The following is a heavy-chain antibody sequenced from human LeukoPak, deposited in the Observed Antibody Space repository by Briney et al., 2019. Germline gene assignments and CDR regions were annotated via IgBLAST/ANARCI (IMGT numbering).Heavy chain of an antibody. CDR3: AKGLYWGEAAPKHFDY. CDR2: ISWNSGSI. D-gene: IGHD2-21*01. J-gene: IGHJ4*02. CDR1: GFTFDDYA. V-gene: IGHV3-9*01. Sequence: PGGSLRLSCAASGFTFDDYAMHWVQQAPGKGLEWVSGISWNSGSIGYADSVKGRFTISRDNAKNSLYLQMNSLRAEDTAVYYCAKGLYWGEAAPKHFDYWGQGTLVTVSS.